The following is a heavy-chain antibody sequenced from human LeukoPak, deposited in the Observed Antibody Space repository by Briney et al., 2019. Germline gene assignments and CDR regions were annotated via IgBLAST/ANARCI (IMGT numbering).Heavy chain of an antibody. CDR2: IIPMFGTI. Sequence: GASVKVSCKASGGTFSSYTINWVRQAPGQGPEWMGGIIPMFGTIKYAQKFQGRVTISADESTRTVYMELSSLRSDDTAVFYCARDEGTYSYDSTGFYYWGQGTLVTVSS. CDR1: GGTFSSYT. CDR3: ARDEGTYSYDSTGFYY. J-gene: IGHJ4*02. V-gene: IGHV1-69*13. D-gene: IGHD3-22*01.